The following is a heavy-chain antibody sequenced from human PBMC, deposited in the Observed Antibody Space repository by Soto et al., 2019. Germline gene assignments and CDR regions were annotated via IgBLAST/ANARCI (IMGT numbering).Heavy chain of an antibody. CDR3: ARGLPGIAAAGAFDI. D-gene: IGHD6-13*01. CDR1: GYSISSGYY. CDR2: IYHSGST. J-gene: IGHJ3*02. V-gene: IGHV4-38-2*02. Sequence: SETLSLTCTVSGYSISSGYYWGWIRQPPGKGLEWIGSIYHSGSTYYNPSLKSRVTISVDTSKNQFSLKLSSVTAADTAVYYCARGLPGIAAAGAFDIWGQGTMVTVSS.